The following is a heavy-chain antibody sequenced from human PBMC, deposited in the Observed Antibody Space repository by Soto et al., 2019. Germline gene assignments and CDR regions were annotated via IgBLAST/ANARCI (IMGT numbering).Heavy chain of an antibody. CDR1: GYTFTSYG. J-gene: IGHJ4*02. Sequence: ASVKVSCKASGYTFTSYGISWVRQAPGQGLEWMGWISAYNGNTNYAQKLQGRVTMTTDTSTSTAYMELRSLRSDDTAVYYCARDGRHYPQPAQIYWGQGTLVTVSS. CDR3: ARDGRHYPQPAQIY. D-gene: IGHD2-2*01. V-gene: IGHV1-18*01. CDR2: ISAYNGNT.